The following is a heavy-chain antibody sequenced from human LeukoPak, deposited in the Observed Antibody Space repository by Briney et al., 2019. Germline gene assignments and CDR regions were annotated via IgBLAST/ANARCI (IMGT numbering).Heavy chain of an antibody. CDR1: GFTFSSYG. CDR3: AKDLGSYYFETDAFDI. D-gene: IGHD1-26*01. CDR2: ISYDGSNK. Sequence: GGSLRLSCAASGFTFSSYGMHWVRQAPGKGLEWVAVISYDGSNKYYADSVKGRFTISRDNSKNTLYLQMNSLRAEDTAVYYCAKDLGSYYFETDAFDIWGQGTMVTVSS. V-gene: IGHV3-30*18. J-gene: IGHJ3*02.